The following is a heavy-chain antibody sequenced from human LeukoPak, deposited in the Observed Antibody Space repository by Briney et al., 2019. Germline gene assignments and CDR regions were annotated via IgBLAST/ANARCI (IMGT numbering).Heavy chain of an antibody. J-gene: IGHJ4*02. Sequence: SETLSLTCTVSGGSISSSSYYWGWIRQPPGKGLEWIGSIYYSGSTYYNPSLKSRATISVDTSKNQFSPKLSSVTAADTAVYCCARGRRGFTMIVVVPYFDSWGLGTLVTV. CDR1: GGSISSSSYY. CDR2: IYYSGST. V-gene: IGHV4-39*07. CDR3: ARGRRGFTMIVVVPYFDS. D-gene: IGHD3-22*01.